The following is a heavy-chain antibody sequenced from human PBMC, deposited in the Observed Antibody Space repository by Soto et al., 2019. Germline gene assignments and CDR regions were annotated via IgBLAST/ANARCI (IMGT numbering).Heavy chain of an antibody. Sequence: GGSLRLSCAASGFTFSSYAMSWVRQTPGKGLEWVSAISGSGGSTYYADSVKGRFTISRDNSKNTLYLQMNSLRAEDTAVYYCAKDVGPTVVPAARPYYYGMDVWGQGTTVTVSS. V-gene: IGHV3-23*01. CDR2: ISGSGGST. CDR1: GFTFSSYA. J-gene: IGHJ6*02. D-gene: IGHD2-2*02. CDR3: AKDVGPTVVPAARPYYYGMDV.